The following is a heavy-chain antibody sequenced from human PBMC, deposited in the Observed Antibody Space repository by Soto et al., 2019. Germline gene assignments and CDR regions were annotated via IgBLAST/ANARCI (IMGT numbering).Heavy chain of an antibody. D-gene: IGHD3-9*01. J-gene: IGHJ4*02. Sequence: QVQLVQSGAEVKKPGASVKVSCRASGYTFTDHYMQWVRQAPGQGLEWMGWINPDSGDTDYAQKFQGRVTMTRDTSISTAYMEVSRLRSEDTAMYYCTTHAGYYYNDYWGQGPLVTVSS. V-gene: IGHV1-2*02. CDR3: TTHAGYYYNDY. CDR2: INPDSGDT. CDR1: GYTFTDHY.